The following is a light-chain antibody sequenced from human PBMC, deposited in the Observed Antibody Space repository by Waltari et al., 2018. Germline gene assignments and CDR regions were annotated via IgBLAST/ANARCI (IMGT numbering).Light chain of an antibody. CDR2: ATS. J-gene: IGKJ1*01. Sequence: DIQMTQSPSSLSAFVGDTVTITCRASESASTYLNWYQQKPGKAPKLLIYATSTLHNGVPSRFSGSGSATEFTLTISNLQPEDFATYYCQQTYRLLGTFVQGTKVEIK. CDR3: QQTYRLLGT. V-gene: IGKV1-39*01. CDR1: ESASTY.